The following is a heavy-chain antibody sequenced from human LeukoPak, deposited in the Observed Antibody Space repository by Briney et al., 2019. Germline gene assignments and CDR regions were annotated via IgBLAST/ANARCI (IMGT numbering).Heavy chain of an antibody. D-gene: IGHD3-3*01. CDR3: ARGPTEWSYLDY. CDR1: GYTLTGYY. CDR2: INPNSCGT. Sequence: GASVKVSCKASGYTLTGYYMHWVRQAPGQGRECVGWINPNSCGTNYAQKFQGRVNMTRDTSISTAYMEMTRLRSDDTAVYYCARGPTEWSYLDYWGQGTLVTVSS. J-gene: IGHJ4*02. V-gene: IGHV1-2*02.